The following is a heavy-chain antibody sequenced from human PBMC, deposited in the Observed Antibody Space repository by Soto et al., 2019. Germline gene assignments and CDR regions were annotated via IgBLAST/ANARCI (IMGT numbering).Heavy chain of an antibody. J-gene: IGHJ6*02. D-gene: IGHD3-10*01. V-gene: IGHV3-30*18. Sequence: GGSLRLSCAASGFTFSSYGMHWVRQAPGKGLEWVAVISYDGSNKYYADSVKGRFTISRDNSKNTLYLQMNSLRAEDTAVYYCEKSVGRGYYYGMDVGGQGTTVTGSS. CDR3: EKSVGRGYYYGMDV. CDR2: ISYDGSNK. CDR1: GFTFSSYG.